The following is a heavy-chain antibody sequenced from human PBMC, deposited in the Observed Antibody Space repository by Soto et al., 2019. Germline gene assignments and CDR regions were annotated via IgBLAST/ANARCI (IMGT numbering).Heavy chain of an antibody. CDR3: ASEYCSGGSCLYRAFDY. D-gene: IGHD2-15*01. V-gene: IGHV3-33*01. J-gene: IGHJ4*02. Sequence: PGGSLRLSCAASGFTFSRYGMHWVRQAPGKGLEWVAVIWYDGTNKYYADSVKGRFTISRDNSKNTLYLQMNSLRAEDTAVYYFASEYCSGGSCLYRAFDYWGQGTLVTVPQ. CDR2: IWYDGTNK. CDR1: GFTFSRYG.